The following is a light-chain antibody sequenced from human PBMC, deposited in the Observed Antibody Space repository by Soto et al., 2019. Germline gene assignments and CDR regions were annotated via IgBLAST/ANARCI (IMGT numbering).Light chain of an antibody. CDR2: GTS. Sequence: EIVMTQSPATLSVSPGERATLSCRASQSVSSNFAWYQQKPGQAPRLLIYGTSTRATGIPARFSGSGSGTEFTLTISSLQSEDFAVYYCQQYKNWPPLSFGQGTRLEIK. V-gene: IGKV3-15*01. J-gene: IGKJ5*01. CDR3: QQYKNWPPLS. CDR1: QSVSSN.